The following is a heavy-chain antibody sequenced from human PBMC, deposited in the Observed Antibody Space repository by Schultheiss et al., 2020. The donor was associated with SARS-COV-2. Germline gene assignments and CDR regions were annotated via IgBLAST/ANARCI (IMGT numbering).Heavy chain of an antibody. CDR1: GYTFTSYG. CDR3: ARDSQMDYGSGSR. CDR2: IIPILGIA. J-gene: IGHJ4*02. Sequence: SVKVSCKASGYTFTSYGISWVRQAPGQGLEWMGRIIPILGIANYAQKFQGRVTITADKSTSTAYMELSSLRSEDTAVYYCARDSQMDYGSGSRWGQGTLVTVSS. D-gene: IGHD3-10*01. V-gene: IGHV1-69*04.